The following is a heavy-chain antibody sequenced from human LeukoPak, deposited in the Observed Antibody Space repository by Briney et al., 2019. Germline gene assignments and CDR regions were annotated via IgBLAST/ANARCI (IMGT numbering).Heavy chain of an antibody. CDR2: IRYDGSNK. Sequence: GGSLRLSCAASGFTFSIYGMHWVRQAPGKGLEWVAFIRYDGSNKYYADSVKGRFTISRDNSKNTLYLQMNSLRAEDTAVYYCAKNQGSGWYDPRPDYWGQGTLVTVSS. V-gene: IGHV3-30*02. J-gene: IGHJ4*02. D-gene: IGHD6-19*01. CDR1: GFTFSIYG. CDR3: AKNQGSGWYDPRPDY.